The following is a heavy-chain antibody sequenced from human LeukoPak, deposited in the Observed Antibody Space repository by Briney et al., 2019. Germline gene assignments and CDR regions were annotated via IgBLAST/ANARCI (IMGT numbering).Heavy chain of an antibody. J-gene: IGHJ4*02. V-gene: IGHV4-34*01. CDR2: INHSGST. D-gene: IGHD3-22*01. Sequence: SETLSLTCAVYGGSFSGYYWSWIRQPPGKGLEWIGEINHSGSTNYNPSLKSRVTISVDTSKNQFSLKLSSVTAVDTAVYYCARGRSSGYYFHLHPFDYWGQGTLVTVSS. CDR1: GGSFSGYY. CDR3: ARGRSSGYYFHLHPFDY.